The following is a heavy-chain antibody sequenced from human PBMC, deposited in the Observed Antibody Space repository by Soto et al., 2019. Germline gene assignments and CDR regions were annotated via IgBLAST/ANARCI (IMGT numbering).Heavy chain of an antibody. Sequence: GASVKVSCKASGGTFSSYAISWVRQAPGQGLEWMGGIIPIFGTANYAQKFQGRVTITADESTSTAYMELSSLRSEDTAVYYCASKAVDGPYFYDYWGQGTLVTSPQ. D-gene: IGHD6-19*01. CDR3: ASKAVDGPYFYDY. V-gene: IGHV1-69*13. CDR2: IIPIFGTA. J-gene: IGHJ4*02. CDR1: GGTFSSYA.